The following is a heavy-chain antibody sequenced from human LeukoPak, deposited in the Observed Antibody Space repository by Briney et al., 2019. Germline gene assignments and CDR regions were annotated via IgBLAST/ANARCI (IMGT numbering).Heavy chain of an antibody. CDR1: GFTFSSYV. J-gene: IGHJ4*02. V-gene: IGHV3-23*01. CDR2: ISDTGNT. CDR3: AKAPVTTCRGAFCYPFDY. D-gene: IGHD2-15*01. Sequence: GGSLRLSCAASGFTFSSYVMSWVRQAPGKGLEWVSAISDTGNTYHADSVKGRFTISRDSSKNTLFLQMNRLRPEDAAVYYCAKAPVTTCRGAFCYPFDYWGLGTLVTVSS.